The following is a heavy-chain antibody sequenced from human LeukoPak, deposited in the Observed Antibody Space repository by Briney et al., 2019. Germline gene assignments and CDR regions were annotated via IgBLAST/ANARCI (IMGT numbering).Heavy chain of an antibody. J-gene: IGHJ6*03. CDR3: ARVVANSGSYYYYYYMDV. CDR2: IYTSGST. CDR1: GGSISSGSYY. V-gene: IGHV4-61*02. Sequence: SETLSLTCTVSGGSISSGSYYWGWIRQPAGKGLEWIGRIYTSGSTNYNPSLKSRVTISVDTSKNQFSLKLSSVTAADTAVYYCARVVANSGSYYYYYYMDVWGKGTTVTVSS. D-gene: IGHD1-26*01.